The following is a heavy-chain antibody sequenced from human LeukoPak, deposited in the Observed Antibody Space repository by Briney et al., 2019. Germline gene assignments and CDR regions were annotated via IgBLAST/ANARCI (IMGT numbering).Heavy chain of an antibody. J-gene: IGHJ6*03. V-gene: IGHV3-74*01. D-gene: IGHD4-17*01. CDR1: GFTFSSYW. Sequence: PGGSLRLSCAASGFTFSSYWMHWVRQAPGKGLVWVSRINSDGSSTSYADSVKGRFTISRDNAKNTLYLQMNSLRAEDTAVYYCARDHPDYGDYAHRHYYYYYYMDVWGKGTTVTISS. CDR2: INSDGSST. CDR3: ARDHPDYGDYAHRHYYYYYYMDV.